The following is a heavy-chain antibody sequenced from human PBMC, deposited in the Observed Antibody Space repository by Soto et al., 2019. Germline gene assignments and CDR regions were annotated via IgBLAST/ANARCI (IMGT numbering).Heavy chain of an antibody. D-gene: IGHD3-22*01. CDR1: GVYISSGGYY. Sequence: QVQLQESGPGLVKPSQTLSLTCTVSGVYISSGGYYWTWIRQHPQKGLEWIGHIYYSGSTYYNPSLKSRVTVSVDTSKHQFSLKLSSVTAADPAVYYCAREYYYDSSGFDYWGQGTLVTVSS. CDR2: IYYSGST. CDR3: AREYYYDSSGFDY. V-gene: IGHV4-31*03. J-gene: IGHJ4*02.